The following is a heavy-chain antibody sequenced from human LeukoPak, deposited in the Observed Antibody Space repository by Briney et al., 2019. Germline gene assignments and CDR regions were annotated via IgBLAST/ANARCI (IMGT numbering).Heavy chain of an antibody. CDR3: ARGSTYY. Sequence: GGSLRLSCAASGFTFSTYGMHWVRQAPGKGLEWVAFIRSDGINKYYADSVKGRFTISRDNSKNTLYLQMNSLRAEDTAVYYCARGSTYYWGQGTLVTVSS. CDR2: IRSDGINK. J-gene: IGHJ4*02. CDR1: GFTFSTYG. V-gene: IGHV3-30*02.